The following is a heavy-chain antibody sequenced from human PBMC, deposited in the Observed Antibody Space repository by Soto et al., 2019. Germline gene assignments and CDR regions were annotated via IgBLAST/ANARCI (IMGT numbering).Heavy chain of an antibody. CDR3: AKKHVAGGSRMSLVDY. J-gene: IGHJ4*02. CDR1: GFTFSTYA. CDR2: MSGSGGST. V-gene: IGHV3-23*01. Sequence: EVQLLESGGGLVQPGGSLRLSCATSGFTFSTYAMSWVRQAPGKGLEWVSYMSGSGGSTYYADSVKGRFTISRDNSKNTMYLEMNSLRVEDTAVYYCAKKHVAGGSRMSLVDYWGQGTLVTVSS. D-gene: IGHD6-13*01.